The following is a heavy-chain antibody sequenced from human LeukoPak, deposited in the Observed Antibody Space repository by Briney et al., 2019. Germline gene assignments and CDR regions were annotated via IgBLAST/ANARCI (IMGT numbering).Heavy chain of an antibody. Sequence: GGSLRLSCAASGFTFSNNGMTWVRQAPGKGMEWVTGISDGGDTTYDAGSVKGRFTVSRDIAKNTLYLEMNSLRAEDTAAYYCARAQLGTPTDCWGQGTLVTVSS. CDR1: GFTFSNNG. D-gene: IGHD1-26*01. CDR2: ISDGGDTT. J-gene: IGHJ4*02. CDR3: ARAQLGTPTDC. V-gene: IGHV3-23*01.